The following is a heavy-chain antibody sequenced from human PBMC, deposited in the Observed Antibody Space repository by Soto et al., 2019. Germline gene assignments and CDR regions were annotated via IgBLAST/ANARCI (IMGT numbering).Heavy chain of an antibody. CDR1: RYTFTGYF. V-gene: IGHV1-2*04. D-gene: IGHD1-26*01. CDR3: ARDRPGTYYFDY. J-gene: IGHJ4*02. Sequence: SVKVSCKASRYTFTGYFMHWVRQAPGQGLEWVGWINPNNGGTNYAQKFQGWVTMTRDTSISTAYMELRRLRSDDTAVYYCARDRPGTYYFDYWGQGTLVTVSS. CDR2: INPNNGGT.